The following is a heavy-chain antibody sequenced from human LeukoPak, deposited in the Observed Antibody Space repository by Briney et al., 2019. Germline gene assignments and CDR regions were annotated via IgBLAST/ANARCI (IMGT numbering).Heavy chain of an antibody. V-gene: IGHV1-2*02. Sequence: ASVKVSCKSSGYTFTGYYIHWVRQAHGHGLEWMGWISTNSGDTNYAQKFQGRVTTTRDTSINTAYMEVSGLRSDDTAVYYCARDGYCGAGSCSYVTWALDYWGQGTLVTVSS. CDR2: ISTNSGDT. CDR1: GYTFTGYY. D-gene: IGHD2-15*01. CDR3: ARDGYCGAGSCSYVTWALDY. J-gene: IGHJ4*02.